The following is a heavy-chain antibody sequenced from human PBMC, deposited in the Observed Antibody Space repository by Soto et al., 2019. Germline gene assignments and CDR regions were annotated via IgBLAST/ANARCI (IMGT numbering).Heavy chain of an antibody. CDR2: IWDDGSNK. Sequence: QVQLVESGGGVVQPGRSLRLSCAASGFIFNEYGMHWVRQAPGKGLEWVAVIWDDGSNKYYADSVRVRFTFSRDNSRNTMSLQMNSLRVEDTAIYYCARWGCSGSNCNLNQRSFDLWGQGTLVTVSS. V-gene: IGHV3-33*01. CDR1: GFIFNEYG. CDR3: ARWGCSGSNCNLNQRSFDL. J-gene: IGHJ4*02. D-gene: IGHD2-15*01.